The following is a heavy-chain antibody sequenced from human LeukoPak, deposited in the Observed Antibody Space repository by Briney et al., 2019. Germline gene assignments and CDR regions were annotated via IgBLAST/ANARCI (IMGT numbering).Heavy chain of an antibody. CDR2: TSSSDSGK. J-gene: IGHJ4*02. D-gene: IGHD5-12*01. CDR1: GFTLSGYA. Sequence: GGSLRLSCVVSGFTLSGYAVSWVRQAPGKGLEWVAATSSSDSGKYHADSVRGRFTISRDNSKNTVYLQMNSLRAEDTAVYYCARESLATNRYFDYWGQGTLVTVSS. CDR3: ARESLATNRYFDY. V-gene: IGHV3-23*01.